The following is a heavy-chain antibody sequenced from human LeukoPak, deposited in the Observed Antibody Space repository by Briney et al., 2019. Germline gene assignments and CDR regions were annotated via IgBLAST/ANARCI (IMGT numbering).Heavy chain of an antibody. Sequence: SSVKVSCKASGGTFSSYAISWVRQVPGQGLEWMGGIIPIFGTANYAQKFQGRVTITADESTSTAYTELSSLRSEDTAVYYCARGSYDFWSGYPARYYYYYMDVWGKGTTVTVSS. D-gene: IGHD3-3*01. CDR2: IIPIFGTA. CDR1: GGTFSSYA. V-gene: IGHV1-69*01. J-gene: IGHJ6*03. CDR3: ARGSYDFWSGYPARYYYYYMDV.